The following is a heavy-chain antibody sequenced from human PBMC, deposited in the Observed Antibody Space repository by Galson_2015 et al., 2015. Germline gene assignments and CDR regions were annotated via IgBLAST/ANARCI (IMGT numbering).Heavy chain of an antibody. J-gene: IGHJ4*02. CDR1: GFTVSSNY. Sequence: SLRLSCAASGFTVSSNYMNWVRQAPGKGLEWVSVIYSGGSTYYADSVKGRFTISRDNSKNTLYLQMNSLRAEDTAVYYCAREGGNNDYGDYLGYWGQGTLVTVSS. V-gene: IGHV3-53*01. D-gene: IGHD4-17*01. CDR2: IYSGGST. CDR3: AREGGNNDYGDYLGY.